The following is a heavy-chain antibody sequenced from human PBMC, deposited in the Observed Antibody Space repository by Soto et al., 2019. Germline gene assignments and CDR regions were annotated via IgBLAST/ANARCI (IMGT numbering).Heavy chain of an antibody. V-gene: IGHV4-4*02. J-gene: IGHJ4*02. D-gene: IGHD6-13*01. CDR3: ARAGIAATGT. Sequence: QVQLQESGPGLVKPSGTLALTCAVSGGSISSSNWWSWVRQPPGKGLEWIGEIHHSGSTNYNPSLKSRVTRSVDKSKNHFSLKMSSVTAADTAVYYCARAGIAATGTWGQGTLVTVSS. CDR2: IHHSGST. CDR1: GGSISSSNW.